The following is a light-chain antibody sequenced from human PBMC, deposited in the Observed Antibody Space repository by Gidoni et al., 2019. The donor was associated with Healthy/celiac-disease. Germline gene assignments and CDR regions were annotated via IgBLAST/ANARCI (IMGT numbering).Light chain of an antibody. CDR1: QRSSSN. V-gene: IGKV1-39*01. CDR2: AAS. CDR3: QQSYSTPIT. Sequence: DIQVITSPSSMPASVGERVTITCRASQRSSSNLNGYQQKPGKDPKRLINAASSFQSGVPSRCSGSRSWTEFSLTISSLQPDDFATYYCQQSYSTPITFGQGTRLEIK. J-gene: IGKJ5*01.